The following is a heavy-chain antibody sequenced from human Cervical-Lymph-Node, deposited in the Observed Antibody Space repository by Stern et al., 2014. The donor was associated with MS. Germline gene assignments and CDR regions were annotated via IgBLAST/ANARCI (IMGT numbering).Heavy chain of an antibody. CDR3: ARHCAKREQCAFDY. CDR2: IYPGDSDT. Sequence: EVQLVESGAEVKKPGESLKISCKGSGYNFTSYWIGWVRQMPGKGLEWMGIIYPGDSDTSYSPSFQGQVPISAAKSISTAYLQWSSLKASDAAMYYCARHCAKREQCAFDYWGQGTLVTVSS. D-gene: IGHD6-19*01. CDR1: GYNFTSYW. J-gene: IGHJ4*02. V-gene: IGHV5-51*01.